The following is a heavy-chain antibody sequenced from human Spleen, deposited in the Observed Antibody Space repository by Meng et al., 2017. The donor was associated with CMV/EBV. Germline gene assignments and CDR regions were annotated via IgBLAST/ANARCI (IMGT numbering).Heavy chain of an antibody. CDR2: IYSGGSST. V-gene: IGHV3-23*03. J-gene: IGHJ6*02. D-gene: IGHD6-19*01. CDR3: TYVIDLPIIAVAGTSSMDV. Sequence: GGSLRLSCAASGFTFSSYAMSWVRQAPGKGLEWVSVIYSGGSSTYYADSVKGRFTISRDNSKNTLYLQMNSLRAEDTAVYYCTYVIDLPIIAVAGTSSMDVWGQGTTVTVSS. CDR1: GFTFSSYA.